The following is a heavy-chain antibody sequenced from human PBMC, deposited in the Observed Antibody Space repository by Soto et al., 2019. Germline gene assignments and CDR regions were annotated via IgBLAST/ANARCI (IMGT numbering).Heavy chain of an antibody. CDR2: IYHSGST. D-gene: IGHD3-22*01. CDR1: GGSISSGGYS. J-gene: IGHJ4*02. V-gene: IGHV4-30-2*01. CDR3: ARGREYYYDSRGLFDY. Sequence: TLSLTCAVSGGSISSGGYSWSWIRQPPGKGLEWIGYIYHSGSTYYNPSLKSRVTISVDRSKNQFSLKLSSVTAADTAVYYCARGREYYYDSRGLFDYWGQGTLVTVSS.